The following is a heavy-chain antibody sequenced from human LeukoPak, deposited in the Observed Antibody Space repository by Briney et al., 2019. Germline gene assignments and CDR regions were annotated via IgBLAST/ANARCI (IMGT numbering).Heavy chain of an antibody. CDR1: GYTFTSYD. V-gene: IGHV1-8*01. CDR2: MNPNSGDT. Sequence: ASVKVSCKASGYTFTSYDISWVRQATGQGLEWMGWMNPNSGDTVYAQKFQGRVTMTRNTSINTAYMELSSLRSEDTAMYFCARGHYFDTFDIWGQGTRVSVSS. D-gene: IGHD3-10*01. J-gene: IGHJ3*02. CDR3: ARGHYFDTFDI.